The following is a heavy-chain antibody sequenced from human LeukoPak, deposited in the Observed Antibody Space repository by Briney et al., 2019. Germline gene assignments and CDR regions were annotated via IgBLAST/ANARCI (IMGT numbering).Heavy chain of an antibody. Sequence: PGGSLRLSCAASGFTFSDYYMSWIRQAPGKGLEWVSYISSSGSTIYYADSVKGRFTISRDNAKNSLYLQMNSLRAEDTAVYYCARDELVTMVRGVINYWGQGTLVTVSS. CDR1: GFTFSDYY. D-gene: IGHD3-10*01. V-gene: IGHV3-11*04. CDR3: ARDELVTMVRGVINY. CDR2: ISSSGSTI. J-gene: IGHJ4*02.